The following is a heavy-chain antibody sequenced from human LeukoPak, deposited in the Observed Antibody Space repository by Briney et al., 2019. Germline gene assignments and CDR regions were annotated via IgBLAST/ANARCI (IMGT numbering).Heavy chain of an antibody. Sequence: ASVKVSCKVSGYTLTELSMHWVRQAPGQGLEWMGIINPSGGSTSYAQKFQGRVTMTRDTSTSTVYMELSSLRSEDTAVYYCARGHPYGSSWFDYWGQGTLVTVSS. CDR1: GYTLTELS. V-gene: IGHV1-46*01. CDR2: INPSGGST. D-gene: IGHD6-13*01. J-gene: IGHJ4*02. CDR3: ARGHPYGSSWFDY.